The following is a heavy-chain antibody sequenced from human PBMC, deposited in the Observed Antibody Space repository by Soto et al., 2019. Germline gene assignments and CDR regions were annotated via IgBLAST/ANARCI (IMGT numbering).Heavy chain of an antibody. V-gene: IGHV2-5*02. CDR2: LYWDGDK. CDR3: AHIMITFGGGMRKDAFDI. D-gene: IGHD3-16*01. J-gene: IGHJ3*02. CDR1: DFSLSTSGVG. Sequence: QITLKESGPTLVKPTQTLTLTCTFSDFSLSTSGVGVGWIRQPPGKALEWLALLYWDGDKRYSPSLKSRLTLTKDTYNNQVVLKMTNMDPVDTATYYCAHIMITFGGGMRKDAFDIWGQGTMVTISS.